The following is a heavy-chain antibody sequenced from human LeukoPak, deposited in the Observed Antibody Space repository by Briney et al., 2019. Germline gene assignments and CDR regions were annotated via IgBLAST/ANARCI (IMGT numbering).Heavy chain of an antibody. CDR3: TRDTFGGDDF. CDR1: GYTFSRYW. CDR2: INEDGSTT. D-gene: IGHD3-16*01. Sequence: GGSPTLSCVGSGYTFSRYWMHWVRQAPGKGLVWVSRINEDGSTTDYADSVKGRFTISRDNAKNTLSLQMNSLRAEDTAVYYCTRDTFGGDDFWGQGTLVTVSS. J-gene: IGHJ4*02. V-gene: IGHV3-74*01.